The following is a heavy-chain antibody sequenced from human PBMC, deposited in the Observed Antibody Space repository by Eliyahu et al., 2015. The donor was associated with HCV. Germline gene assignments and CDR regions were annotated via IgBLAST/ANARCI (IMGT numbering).Heavy chain of an antibody. J-gene: IGHJ4*02. CDR1: GXTFSXXG. CDR2: ISSSSTYI. Sequence: EVQLVESGGGLVKPGGSLRLSCAASGXTFSXXGMNXVRQXPGKGLEWVSSISSSSTYIYYADSVKGRFTISRDNANNSLYLQMNSLRAEDTAVYYCARDRFLEWLSPLYYFDYWGQGTLVTVSS. V-gene: IGHV3-21*01. D-gene: IGHD3-3*01. CDR3: ARDRFLEWLSPLYYFDY.